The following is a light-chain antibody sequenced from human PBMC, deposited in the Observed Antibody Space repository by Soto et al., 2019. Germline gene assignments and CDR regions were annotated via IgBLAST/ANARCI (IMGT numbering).Light chain of an antibody. Sequence: QSALTQPASVSGSPGQSIPISCTGTSSDVGGYNYVSWYQQHAGKAPKLMIYDVSNRPSGVSNRFSGSKSGNTASLTLSGLQADDEADYYFSSYTSSSTLFGTGTKLTVL. CDR1: SSDVGGYNY. CDR2: DVS. CDR3: SSYTSSSTL. J-gene: IGLJ1*01. V-gene: IGLV2-14*01.